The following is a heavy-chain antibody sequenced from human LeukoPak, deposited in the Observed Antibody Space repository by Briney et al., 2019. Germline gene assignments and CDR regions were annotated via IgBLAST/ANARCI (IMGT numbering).Heavy chain of an antibody. Sequence: GASVKVSCKASGGTFSSYAISWVRQAPGQGLEWMGGIIPIFGTANYAQKFQGRVTITADESTSTAYMELSSLRSEDTAVYYCARALEMATILTPLDYWGQGTLVTVSS. V-gene: IGHV1-69*13. CDR2: IIPIFGTA. D-gene: IGHD5-24*01. CDR3: ARALEMATILTPLDY. J-gene: IGHJ4*02. CDR1: GGTFSSYA.